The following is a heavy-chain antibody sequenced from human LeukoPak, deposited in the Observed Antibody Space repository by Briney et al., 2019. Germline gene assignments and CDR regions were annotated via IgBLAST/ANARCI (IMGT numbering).Heavy chain of an antibody. D-gene: IGHD3-10*01. CDR2: IYPGDSDT. Sequence: GEYLKISCTGSGYSFSNYWIGWVRQMPGKGLEWMGIIYPGDSDTRYSPSFQGQVTISADKSISTAYLQWSSLKASDTAMYYCAKHRASYGSGTGALDIWGQGTVVTVSS. CDR3: AKHRASYGSGTGALDI. CDR1: GYSFSNYW. J-gene: IGHJ3*02. V-gene: IGHV5-51*01.